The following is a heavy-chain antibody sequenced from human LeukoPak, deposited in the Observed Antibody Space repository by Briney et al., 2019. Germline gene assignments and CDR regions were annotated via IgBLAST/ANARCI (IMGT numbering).Heavy chain of an antibody. CDR1: GFTFSSYA. Sequence: GRSLRLSCAASGFTFSSYAMHWVRQAPGKGLEWVAVISYDGSNKYYADSVKGRFTISRDNSKNTLYLQMNSLRAEDTAVYYCARVSPRYSGSYSFDCWGQGTLVTVSS. D-gene: IGHD1-26*01. V-gene: IGHV3-30*04. CDR3: ARVSPRYSGSYSFDC. J-gene: IGHJ4*02. CDR2: ISYDGSNK.